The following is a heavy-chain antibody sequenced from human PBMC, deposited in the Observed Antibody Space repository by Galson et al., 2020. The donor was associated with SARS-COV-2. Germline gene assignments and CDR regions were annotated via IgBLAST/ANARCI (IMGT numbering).Heavy chain of an antibody. D-gene: IGHD3-3*01. J-gene: IGHJ5*02. V-gene: IGHV3-11*01. CDR1: GFTFSDYY. CDR2: ISSNRSTI. Sequence: GGSLRLSCAASGFTFSDYYMRWIRQAPGKGLEWVSYISSNRSTIYYAASVKGRFTISRDNAKTSLYLQMNSLSAEDTAVYYCARTYYDFWSGYYVEYWFDPWGQGTLVTVSS. CDR3: ARTYYDFWSGYYVEYWFDP.